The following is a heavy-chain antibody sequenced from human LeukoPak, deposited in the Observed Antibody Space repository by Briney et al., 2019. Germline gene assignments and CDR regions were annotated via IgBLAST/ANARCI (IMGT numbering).Heavy chain of an antibody. CDR1: GGSISTYY. CDR2: IYTSGST. Sequence: SETLSLTCTVSGGSISTYYWSWIRQPAGKGLEWIGRIYTSGSTNYNPSLKSRVTMSVDTSKNQFSLKLSSVTAADTAVYYCARGDSSSWYGTPFDYWGQGTLVTVSS. D-gene: IGHD6-13*01. CDR3: ARGDSSSWYGTPFDY. V-gene: IGHV4-4*07. J-gene: IGHJ4*02.